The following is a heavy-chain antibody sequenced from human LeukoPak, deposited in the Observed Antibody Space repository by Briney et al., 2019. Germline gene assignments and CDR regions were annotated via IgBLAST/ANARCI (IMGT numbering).Heavy chain of an antibody. CDR2: ISGSGGST. J-gene: IGHJ3*02. CDR3: AKDQWWFGESDAFDI. CDR1: GFIFSSYD. D-gene: IGHD3-10*01. Sequence: QPGGSLRLSCAASGFIFSSYDMSWVRQAPGKGLEWVSAISGSGGSTYYADSVKGRFTISRDNPKNTLYLQMNSLRAEDTAVYYCAKDQWWFGESDAFDIWGQGTMVTVSS. V-gene: IGHV3-23*01.